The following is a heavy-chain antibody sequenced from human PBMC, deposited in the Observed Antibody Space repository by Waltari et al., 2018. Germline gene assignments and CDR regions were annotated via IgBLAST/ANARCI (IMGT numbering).Heavy chain of an antibody. Sequence: QVQLVESGGGVVQPGGSLRLSCAASGFTFSSYGMHWVRQAPGKGLEWVAFIRNDGSNKYYADSVKGRFTISRDNSKNTLYLQMNSLRAEDTAVYYCAKTGMVCGGDCYSHFDYWGQGTLVTVSS. CDR3: AKTGMVCGGDCYSHFDY. CDR2: IRNDGSNK. CDR1: GFTFSSYG. J-gene: IGHJ4*02. V-gene: IGHV3-30*02. D-gene: IGHD2-21*01.